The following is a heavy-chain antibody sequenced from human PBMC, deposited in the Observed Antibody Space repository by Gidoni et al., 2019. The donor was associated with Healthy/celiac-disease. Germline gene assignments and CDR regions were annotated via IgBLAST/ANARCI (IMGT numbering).Heavy chain of an antibody. J-gene: IGHJ6*02. V-gene: IGHV4-4*02. D-gene: IGHD4-17*01. CDR2: IYHSGST. CDR1: GGSISSSNW. CDR3: ARDRPGDYIGQYYYYGMDV. Sequence: QVQLQESGPGLVKPSGTLSLTCAVSGGSISSSNWWSWVRQPPGKGLEWIGEIYHSGSTNYNPSLKSRVTISVDKSKNQFSLKLSSVTAADTAVYYCARDRPGDYIGQYYYYGMDVWGQGTTVTVSS.